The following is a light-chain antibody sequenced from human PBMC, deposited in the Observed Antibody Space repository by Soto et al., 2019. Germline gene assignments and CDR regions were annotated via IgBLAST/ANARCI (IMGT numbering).Light chain of an antibody. V-gene: IGKV3-20*01. Sequence: EIVLTQSPGTPSLSPGERATLSCRASETVAGSYLAWYQQKPGQAPRLLIHGASTRATGIADRFSGSGSGTDFTLTISRLEPEDFAVYYCQLYGTSPKTFGQGTKVDIK. CDR3: QLYGTSPKT. J-gene: IGKJ1*01. CDR1: ETVAGSY. CDR2: GAS.